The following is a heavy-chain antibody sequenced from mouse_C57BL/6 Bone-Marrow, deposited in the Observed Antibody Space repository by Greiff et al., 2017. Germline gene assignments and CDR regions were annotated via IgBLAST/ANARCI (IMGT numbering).Heavy chain of an antibody. D-gene: IGHD3-2*02. CDR1: GFTFSSYA. V-gene: IGHV5-4*01. CDR2: ISDGGSYT. J-gene: IGHJ3*01. Sequence: EVMLVESGGGLVKPGGSLKLSCAASGFTFSSYAMSWVRQTPEKRLEWVATISDGGSYTYYPDNVKGRFTISRDNANNNLYLQLSHLKSADPALFYCARDGRQLRLLFAYWGQGTLVTVSA. CDR3: ARDGRQLRLLFAY.